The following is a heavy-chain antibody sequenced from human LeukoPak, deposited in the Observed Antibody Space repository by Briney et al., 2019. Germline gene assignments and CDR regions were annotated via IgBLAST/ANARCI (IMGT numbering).Heavy chain of an antibody. V-gene: IGHV3-30*02. D-gene: IGHD3-22*01. J-gene: IGHJ3*02. Sequence: GGSLRLSCAASGFTFSSYGMHWVRQAPGKGLEWVAFIRYDGSNKYYADSVKGRFTISRDNAKNSLYLQMNSLRAGDTAVYYCAREVREDYAFDSWGQGTMVTVS. CDR2: IRYDGSNK. CDR1: GFTFSSYG. CDR3: AREVREDYAFDS.